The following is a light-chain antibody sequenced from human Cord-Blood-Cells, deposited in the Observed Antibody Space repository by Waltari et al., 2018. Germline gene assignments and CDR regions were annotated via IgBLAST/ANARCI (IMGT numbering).Light chain of an antibody. J-gene: IGKJ1*01. CDR3: QQYGSSLTWT. CDR1: QSVSSSY. V-gene: IGKV3-20*01. CDR2: GAS. Sequence: EIVLTQSPGTLSLSPGERATLSCRASQSVSSSYLAWYQQKPGQEPRLLIYGASSRATGIPDRFSGSGSGTDFTLTISRLEPEDFAVYYCQQYGSSLTWTFGQGTKVEIK.